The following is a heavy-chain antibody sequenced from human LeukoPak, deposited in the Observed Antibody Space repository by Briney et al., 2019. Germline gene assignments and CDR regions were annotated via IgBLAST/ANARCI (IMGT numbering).Heavy chain of an antibody. CDR3: ARVYYYDSSGFYFGY. J-gene: IGHJ4*02. CDR2: IYYTGST. V-gene: IGHV4-30-4*01. CDR1: GGSISSGDYF. D-gene: IGHD3-22*01. Sequence: PSETLSLTCTVSGGSISSGDYFWTWIRQPPGKGLEWIGYIYYTGSTYYNPSLKSRVSISLDTSENQFSLRLNSVTAADTAVYYCARVYYYDSSGFYFGYWGQGTLVTVSS.